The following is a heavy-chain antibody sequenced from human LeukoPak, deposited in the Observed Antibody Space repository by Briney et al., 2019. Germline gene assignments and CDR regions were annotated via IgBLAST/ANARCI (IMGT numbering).Heavy chain of an antibody. CDR3: ARRGTGHGMDV. J-gene: IGHJ6*02. V-gene: IGHV3-74*01. CDR1: GFTFNNYW. CDR2: INNDGSSA. Sequence: GGSLRLSCAASGFTFNNYWIHWVRQVPGKGLVWVSRINNDGSSASYVDSVKGLFTISRDNAKNTLFLQMNSLRAEDTAVYYCARRGTGHGMDVWGQGTTVIVSS. D-gene: IGHD1-1*01.